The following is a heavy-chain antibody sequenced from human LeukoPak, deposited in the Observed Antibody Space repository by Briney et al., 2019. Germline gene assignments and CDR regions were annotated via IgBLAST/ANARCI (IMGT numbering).Heavy chain of an antibody. CDR2: IIPIFGTT. CDR3: ASPAATRKAGINFDY. V-gene: IGHV1-69*13. CDR1: GGTFSSYA. D-gene: IGHD2-15*01. J-gene: IGHJ4*02. Sequence: ASVKVSCKASGGTFSSYAISWVRQAPGQGLEWMGGIIPIFGTTNYAQKFQGRVTITADESTSTAYMELSSLRSEDTAVYYCASPAATRKAGINFDYWGQGTLVTVSS.